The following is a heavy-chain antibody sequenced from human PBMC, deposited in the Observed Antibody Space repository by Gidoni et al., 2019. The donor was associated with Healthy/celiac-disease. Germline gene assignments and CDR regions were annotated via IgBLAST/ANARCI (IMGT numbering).Heavy chain of an antibody. CDR2: IYHSRST. Sequence: QLQLQESGSGLVKPSQTLSLTGAVSGDSISSGGYSWSWIRQPPGKGLEWIGYIYHSRSTYYNPSLKSRVTMSVDRSKNQFSLKLSSVTAADTAVYYCARVDRDYVSRWGQGTLVTVSS. CDR1: GDSISSGGYS. J-gene: IGHJ4*02. D-gene: IGHD3-16*01. CDR3: ARVDRDYVSR. V-gene: IGHV4-30-2*01.